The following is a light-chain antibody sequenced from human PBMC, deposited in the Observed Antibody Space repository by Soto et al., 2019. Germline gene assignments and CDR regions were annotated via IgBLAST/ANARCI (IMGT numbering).Light chain of an antibody. CDR3: ATLDDTLRCVV. J-gene: IGLJ2*01. CDR1: SSNIGTNY. CDR2: RSD. Sequence: QSVLTQPPSASGTPGQRVTISCSGSSSNIGTNYVYWYQQLPGMAPKLLIYRSDQRPSGVPDRLSGSKSGTSASLAISGLRSEDEADYYWATLDDTLRCVVIGGGTQLTVL. V-gene: IGLV1-47*01.